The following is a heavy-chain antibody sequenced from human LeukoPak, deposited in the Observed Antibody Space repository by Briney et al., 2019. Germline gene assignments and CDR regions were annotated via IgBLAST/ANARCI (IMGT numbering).Heavy chain of an antibody. Sequence: GGSLRLSCAASGFTFSDYYMSWIRQAPGKGLECVSYISSSGSTIYYADSVKGRFTISRDDAKNSLYLQMNSLRAEDTAVYYCARLAYCGGDCYFTFDYWGQGTLVAVSS. CDR1: GFTFSDYY. CDR2: ISSSGSTI. CDR3: ARLAYCGGDCYFTFDY. D-gene: IGHD2-21*02. V-gene: IGHV3-11*01. J-gene: IGHJ4*02.